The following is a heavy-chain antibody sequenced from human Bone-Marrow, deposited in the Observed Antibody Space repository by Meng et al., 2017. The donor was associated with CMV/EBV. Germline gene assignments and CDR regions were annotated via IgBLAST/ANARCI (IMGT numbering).Heavy chain of an antibody. V-gene: IGHV3-23*01. D-gene: IGHD1-26*01. J-gene: IGHJ4*02. CDR2: ISGSGGST. CDR1: GFTFSSYA. Sequence: LSLTCAASGFTFSSYAMSWVRQAPGKGLEWVSAISGSGGSTYYADSVKGRFTISRDNSKNTLYLQMNSLRAEDTAVYYCAKGSWELGDYWGQGTLVTVSS. CDR3: AKGSWELGDY.